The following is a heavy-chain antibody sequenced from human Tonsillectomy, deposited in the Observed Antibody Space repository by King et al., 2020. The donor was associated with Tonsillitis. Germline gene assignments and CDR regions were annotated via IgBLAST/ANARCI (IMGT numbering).Heavy chain of an antibody. J-gene: IGHJ3*02. V-gene: IGHV1-3*01. CDR3: ARAGYCSTISCSDAFDI. D-gene: IGHD2-2*01. CDR2: INAGNGNT. Sequence: QLVQSGAEVKKPGASVKVSCKASGYTFTTYAMHWVRQAPGQRLEWMGWINAGNGNTKYSQKFQGRVTITRDTSASTAYMELSSLRSEDTAVYYCARAGYCSTISCSDAFDIWGQGTMVTVTS. CDR1: GYTFTTYA.